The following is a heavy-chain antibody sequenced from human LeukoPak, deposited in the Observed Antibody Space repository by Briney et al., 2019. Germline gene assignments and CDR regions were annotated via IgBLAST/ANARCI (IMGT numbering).Heavy chain of an antibody. D-gene: IGHD2-15*01. CDR1: GFTVSSNY. CDR2: IYSGGST. V-gene: IGHV3-53*01. J-gene: IGHJ4*02. CDR3: ARDAEYCSGGSRFLFDY. Sequence: PGGSLRLSCAASGFTVSSNYMSWVRQAPGKGLEWVSVIYSGGSTYYADSVKGRFTISRDNSKNTLYLQMNSLRAEDTAVYYCARDAEYCSGGSRFLFDYWGQGTLVTVSS.